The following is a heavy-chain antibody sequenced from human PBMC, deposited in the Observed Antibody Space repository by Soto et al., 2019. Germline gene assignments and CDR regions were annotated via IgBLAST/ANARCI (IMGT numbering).Heavy chain of an antibody. CDR2: FFYSGKS. CDR3: ARDKITGLFDY. V-gene: IGHV4-39*02. Sequence: PSETLSLTCSVSGGSISTSSSTYYWGWMRQPPGKGLEWIASFFYSGKSFYNPSLKSRVTMSVDTSKNQFSLNLSSVTAADTAVYYCARDKITGLFDYWVQGTLVTVSS. CDR1: GGSISTSSSTYY. D-gene: IGHD2-8*02. J-gene: IGHJ4*02.